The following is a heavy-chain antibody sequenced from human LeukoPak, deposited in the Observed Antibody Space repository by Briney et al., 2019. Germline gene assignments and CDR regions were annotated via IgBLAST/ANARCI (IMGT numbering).Heavy chain of an antibody. V-gene: IGHV4-38-2*02. CDR1: GYSISSGYY. CDR3: ARGRLYFDY. Sequence: PSETLSLTCTVSGYSISSGYYWGWIRQPPGKGLEWIGSIYHSGSTYYNPSLKSRVTISVDTSKNQFSLKLSSVTAADTAVYYCARGRLYFDYWGQGTLVTVSS. CDR2: IYHSGST. D-gene: IGHD6-25*01. J-gene: IGHJ4*02.